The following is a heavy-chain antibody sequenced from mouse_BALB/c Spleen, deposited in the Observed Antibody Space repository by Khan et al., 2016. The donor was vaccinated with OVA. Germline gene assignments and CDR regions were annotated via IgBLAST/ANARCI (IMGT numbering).Heavy chain of an antibody. J-gene: IGHJ4*01. Sequence: QVQLKESGPGLVAPSQSLSITCTVSGFSLSDYGVSWIRQPPGKGLEWLGVIWGGGSTYYNSAIKSRLSISKDNSKSQVFLKMNSLQTDDTAMYYCAKGLWSYYFALDYWGQGTSVTVSS. D-gene: IGHD1-1*02. CDR1: GFSLSDYG. V-gene: IGHV2-6-5*01. CDR3: AKGLWSYYFALDY. CDR2: IWGGGST.